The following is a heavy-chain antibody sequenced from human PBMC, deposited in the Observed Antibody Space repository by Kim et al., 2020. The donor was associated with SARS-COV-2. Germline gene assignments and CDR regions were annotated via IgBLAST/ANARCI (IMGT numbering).Heavy chain of an antibody. V-gene: IGHV3-48*04. CDR2: ISSSISTT. J-gene: IGHJ3*02. CDR1: GFTFSSYS. CDR3: ARPWGSNWNYPAMLAFDI. D-gene: IGHD1-7*01. Sequence: GGSLRLSCAASGFTFSSYSMNWVRQAPGKGLEWVSYISSSISTTYYADSVKGRFTISRDNAKNSLYLQMNSLRAEDTAVYYCARPWGSNWNYPAMLAFDIWGQGTMVSVSS.